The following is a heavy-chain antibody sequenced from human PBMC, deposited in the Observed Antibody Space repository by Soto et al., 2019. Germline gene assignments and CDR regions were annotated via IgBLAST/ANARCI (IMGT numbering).Heavy chain of an antibody. CDR3: AKGGDTLVRGVGSWFDP. V-gene: IGHV3-30*18. Sequence: GGSLRLSCAASGFTFSSYGMHWVRQAPGKGLEWVAVISYDGSNKYSADSVKGRFTISRDNSKNTLYIQMNSLRADDTAVYYCAKGGDTLVRGVGSWFDPWGQGTLVTVSS. CDR1: GFTFSSYG. D-gene: IGHD3-10*01. J-gene: IGHJ5*02. CDR2: ISYDGSNK.